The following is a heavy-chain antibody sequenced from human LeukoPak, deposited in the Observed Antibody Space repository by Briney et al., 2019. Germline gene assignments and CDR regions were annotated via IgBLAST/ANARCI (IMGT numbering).Heavy chain of an antibody. CDR1: GGTFSSYA. V-gene: IGHV1-69*05. CDR3: ASTNIPYRYSGSYVGGYFDY. D-gene: IGHD1-26*01. Sequence: ASVKVSCKASGGTFSSYAISWVRQAPGQGLEWMGGIIPIFGTANYAQKFQGRVTITTDESTSTAYMELSSLRSEDTAVYYCASTNIPYRYSGSYVGGYFDYWGQGTLVTVSS. J-gene: IGHJ4*02. CDR2: IIPIFGTA.